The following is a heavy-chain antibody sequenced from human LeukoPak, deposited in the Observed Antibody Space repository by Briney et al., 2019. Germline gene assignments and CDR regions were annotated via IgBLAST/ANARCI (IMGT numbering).Heavy chain of an antibody. CDR1: GFTFSNAW. D-gene: IGHD2-15*01. CDR3: TTDLRYRSGGSCYWPYYYYGMDV. Sequence: GGSLRLSCAASGFTFSNAWMSWVRQAPGKGLEWVGRIKSKTDGGTTDYAAPVKGRFTISRDDSKNTLYLQMNSLKTEDTAVYYCTTDLRYRSGGSCYWPYYYYGMDVWGQGTTVTVSS. V-gene: IGHV3-15*01. J-gene: IGHJ6*02. CDR2: IKSKTDGGTT.